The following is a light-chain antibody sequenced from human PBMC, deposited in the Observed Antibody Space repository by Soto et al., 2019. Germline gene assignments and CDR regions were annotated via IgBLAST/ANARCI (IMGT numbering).Light chain of an antibody. J-gene: IGLJ2*01. V-gene: IGLV2-11*01. CDR1: SSDVGGYNY. Sequence: QSALTQPRSVSGSPGQSGTISCTGTSSDVGGYNYVSWYQQHPGKAPKLMIYDVSKRPSVVPDRFSGSKSGNTASLTISVLEAEDEADYYCCSYAGSYTYVVFGGGTKLTVL. CDR2: DVS. CDR3: CSYAGSYTYVV.